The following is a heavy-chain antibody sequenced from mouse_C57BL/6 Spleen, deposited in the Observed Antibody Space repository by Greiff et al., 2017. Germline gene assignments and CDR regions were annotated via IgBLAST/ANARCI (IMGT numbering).Heavy chain of an antibody. V-gene: IGHV1-82*01. CDR1: GYAFSSSW. CDR3: ARGASYYGSSYYFDY. J-gene: IGHJ2*01. Sequence: VQLQQSGPELVKPGASVKISCKASGYAFSSSWMNWVKQRPGKGLEWIGRIYPGDGDTNYNGKFKGKATLTADKSSSTAYMQLSSLTSEDSAVYFCARGASYYGSSYYFDYWGQGTTLTVSS. D-gene: IGHD1-1*01. CDR2: IYPGDGDT.